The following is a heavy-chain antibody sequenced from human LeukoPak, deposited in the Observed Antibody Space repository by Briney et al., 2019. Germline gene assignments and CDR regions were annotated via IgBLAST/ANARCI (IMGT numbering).Heavy chain of an antibody. CDR1: GYSFTSYW. D-gene: IGHD6-19*01. J-gene: IGHJ4*02. CDR2: IYPGDSDT. CDR3: ARPGSGGWYGGGRGYYFDY. V-gene: IGHV5-51*01. Sequence: GESLKISCKGSGYSFTSYWIGWVRQMSGKGLEWMGIIYPGDSDTRYSPSFQGQVTISADKSISTAYLQWSSLKASDTAMYYCARPGSGGWYGGGRGYYFDYWGQGTQVTVSS.